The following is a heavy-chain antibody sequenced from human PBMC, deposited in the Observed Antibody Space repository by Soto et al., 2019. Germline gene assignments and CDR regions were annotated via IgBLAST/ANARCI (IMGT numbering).Heavy chain of an antibody. V-gene: IGHV4-39*01. CDR1: GGSISSNSYY. Sequence: QLQLQESGPGLVKPSETLSLTCTVSGGSISSNSYYWAWIRQPPGKGLEWIGNIYYSGTTYYNPSIKSRVTISVDTSKNQFTLKLSSVTAADTAVYYCARHKGGYYSGVDVWGQGTTVTVSS. J-gene: IGHJ6*02. D-gene: IGHD3-16*01. CDR2: IYYSGTT. CDR3: ARHKGGYYSGVDV.